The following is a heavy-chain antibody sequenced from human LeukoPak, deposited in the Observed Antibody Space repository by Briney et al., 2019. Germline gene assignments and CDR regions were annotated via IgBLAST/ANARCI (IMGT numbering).Heavy chain of an antibody. CDR3: ARQNIYCSRTSCYEVDWFDP. J-gene: IGHJ5*02. D-gene: IGHD2-2*01. Sequence: SETLSLTCTVSGGFISSHYWSWVRQAPGQGLEWIGYIFDSRTTNYNPSLKSRVTMSVDTSKNQFSLKLSSVTAADTAVYYCARQNIYCSRTSCYEVDWFDPWGQGTLVTVSS. CDR2: IFDSRTT. CDR1: GGFISSHY. V-gene: IGHV4-59*08.